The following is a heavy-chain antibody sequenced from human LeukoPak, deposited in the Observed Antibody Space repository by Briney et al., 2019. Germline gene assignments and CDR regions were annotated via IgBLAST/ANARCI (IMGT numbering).Heavy chain of an antibody. CDR3: ARPNWNDVFDY. D-gene: IGHD1-1*01. V-gene: IGHV4-34*01. J-gene: IGHJ4*02. CDR2: INHSGST. Sequence: PSETLSLTCAVYGGSFSGYYWSWIRQPPGKGLEWIGEINHSGSTNYNPSLKSRVTISVDTSKNQFSLKLSSVTAADTAVYYCARPNWNDVFDYWGKGTLVTVSS. CDR1: GGSFSGYY.